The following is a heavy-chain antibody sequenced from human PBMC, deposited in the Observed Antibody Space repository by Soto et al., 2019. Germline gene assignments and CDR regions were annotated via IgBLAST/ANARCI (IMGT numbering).Heavy chain of an antibody. V-gene: IGHV4-30-4*01. CDR2: INYSGKT. Sequence: QAQLRESGPGLVNPSQTLALTCTVSDVSVNNGDYHWTWIRQPPGKGLEWIGSINYSGKTYNNPALKSRLSMSVDTSKNQFSLKLNSVTAADTAIYYCVSCPATNYYDLNGFYYSWLDPWGQGTLVTVSS. CDR3: VSCPATNYYDLNGFYYSWLDP. D-gene: IGHD3-22*01. CDR1: DVSVNNGDYH. J-gene: IGHJ5*02.